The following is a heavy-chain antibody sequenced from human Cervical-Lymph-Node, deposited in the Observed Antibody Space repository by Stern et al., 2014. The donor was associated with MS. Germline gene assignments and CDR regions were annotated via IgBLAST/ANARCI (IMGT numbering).Heavy chain of an antibody. D-gene: IGHD1-26*01. CDR3: ARDCKLRYYYYGMDV. CDR1: GFTFSSYG. V-gene: IGHV3-33*01. CDR2: LWYDGSNK. Sequence: VQLVESGGGVVQPGRSLRLSCAASGFTFSSYGMHWVRQAPGTGLERVAVLWYDGSNKYYADYVKGRFTISRDNSKNTLYLQMNSLRAEDTAVYYCARDCKLRYYYYGMDVWGQGTTVTVSS. J-gene: IGHJ6*02.